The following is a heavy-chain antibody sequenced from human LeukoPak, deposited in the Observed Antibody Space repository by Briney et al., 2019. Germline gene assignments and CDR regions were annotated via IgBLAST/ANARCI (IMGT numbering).Heavy chain of an antibody. CDR2: ISTTSSYI. J-gene: IGHJ4*02. V-gene: IGHV3-21*01. Sequence: GGSLTLSCAASGFTFSSYSMNWVRQAPGKGLEWVSSISTTSSYIYYVDSVKGRFTISRDNAKNSLYLQMNGLRAEDTAVYYCARGDYYDSGGPEDYWGQGTLVTVSS. CDR3: ARGDYYDSGGPEDY. CDR1: GFTFSSYS. D-gene: IGHD3-22*01.